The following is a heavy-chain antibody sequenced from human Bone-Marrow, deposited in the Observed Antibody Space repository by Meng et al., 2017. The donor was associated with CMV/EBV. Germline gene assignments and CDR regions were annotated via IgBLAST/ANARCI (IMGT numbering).Heavy chain of an antibody. CDR3: ARGVGVAQPNYWYYGMDV. CDR2: INPNSGGT. V-gene: IGHV1-2*02. CDR1: GYTFTGYY. Sequence: ASVKVSCKASGYTFTGYYMHWVRQAPGQGLEWMGWINPNSGGTNYAQKFQGRVTMTRDTSISTAYMELSRLRSDDTAVYYCARGVGVAQPNYWYYGMDVGGQGTTVTVSS. D-gene: IGHD5-24*01. J-gene: IGHJ6*02.